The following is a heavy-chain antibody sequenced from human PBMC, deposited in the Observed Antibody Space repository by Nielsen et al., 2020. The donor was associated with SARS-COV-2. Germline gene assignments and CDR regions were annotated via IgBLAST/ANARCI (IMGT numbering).Heavy chain of an antibody. D-gene: IGHD3-3*01. V-gene: IGHV4-34*09. Sequence: SETLSLTCAAYGGSFSDYHWTWIRQPPGKGLEWIGYIYYSGSPYYNPSLKSRVTISVDTSKNQFSLKLSSVTAADTAVYYCARGGTIFGVVTRMDVWGQGTTVTVSS. CDR1: GGSFSDYH. J-gene: IGHJ6*02. CDR2: IYYSGSP. CDR3: ARGGTIFGVVTRMDV.